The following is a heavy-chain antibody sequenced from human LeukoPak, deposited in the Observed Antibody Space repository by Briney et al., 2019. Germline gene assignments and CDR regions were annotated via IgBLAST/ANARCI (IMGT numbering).Heavy chain of an antibody. CDR1: GFTVSSNY. J-gene: IGHJ4*02. V-gene: IGHV3-53*05. Sequence: GGSLRLSCAASGFTVSSNYMSWVRQAPGKGLEWVSVIYSGGSTYYADSVKGRFTISRDNSKNTLYLQMNSLRAEDTAVYYCAVTYDFWSGIKPGPPAGYISGAYFDYWGQGTLVTVSS. D-gene: IGHD3-3*01. CDR3: AVTYDFWSGIKPGPPAGYISGAYFDY. CDR2: IYSGGST.